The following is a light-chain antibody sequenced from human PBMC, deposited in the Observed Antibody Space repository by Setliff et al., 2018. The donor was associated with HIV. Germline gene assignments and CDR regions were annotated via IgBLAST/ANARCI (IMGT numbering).Light chain of an antibody. CDR3: CSYGGTYTPYV. CDR1: SSDVGSYNL. CDR2: EVT. V-gene: IGLV2-23*02. J-gene: IGLJ1*01. Sequence: QSALAQPASVSGSPGQSITISCTGTSSDVGSYNLVSWYQQHPGKAPKLMIYEVTKRPSGVSNRFSGSKSGNTASLTISGLQAEDEADYYCCSYGGTYTPYVFGTGTKVTVL.